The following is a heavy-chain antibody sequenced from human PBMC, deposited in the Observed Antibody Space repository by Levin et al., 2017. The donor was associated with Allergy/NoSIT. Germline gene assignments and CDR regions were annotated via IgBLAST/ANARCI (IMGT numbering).Heavy chain of an antibody. D-gene: IGHD6-19*01. CDR2: IDPSDSYT. J-gene: IGHJ6*03. CDR3: ARLYRQQWLTNYYYYYMDV. Sequence: PRASVKVSCKGSGYSFTSYWISWVRQMPGKGLEWMGRIDPSDSYTNYIPSFQGHVTISADKSISTAYLQWSSLKASDTAMYYCARLYRQQWLTNYYYYYMDVWGKGTTVTVSS. V-gene: IGHV5-10-1*01. CDR1: GYSFTSYW.